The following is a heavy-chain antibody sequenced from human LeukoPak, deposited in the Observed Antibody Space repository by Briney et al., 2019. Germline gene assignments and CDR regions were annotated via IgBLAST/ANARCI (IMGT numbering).Heavy chain of an antibody. CDR3: ARDNWNYGSSMDV. CDR1: GGSISSYY. J-gene: IGHJ6*02. Sequence: SETLSLTCTVSGGSISSYYWSWSRQPPGKGLEWIGYIYYSGSTNYNPSLKSRVTISVDTSKNQFSLKLSSVTAADTAVYYCARDNWNYGSSMDVWGQGTTVTVSS. V-gene: IGHV4-59*01. CDR2: IYYSGST. D-gene: IGHD1-7*01.